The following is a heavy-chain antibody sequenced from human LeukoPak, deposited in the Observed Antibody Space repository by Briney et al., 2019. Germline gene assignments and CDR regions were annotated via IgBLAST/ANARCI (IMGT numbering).Heavy chain of an antibody. CDR1: GGSISSSSYY. J-gene: IGHJ5*02. V-gene: IGHV4-39*07. CDR2: MYYSGST. D-gene: IGHD6-13*01. Sequence: SETLSLTCTVSGGSISSSSYYWGWIRQPPGKGLEWIGSMYYSGSTYYNPSLKSRVTISVDTSKNQFSLKLSSVTAADTAVYYCARVGVAAAGTMDNWFDPWGQGTLVTVSS. CDR3: ARVGVAAAGTMDNWFDP.